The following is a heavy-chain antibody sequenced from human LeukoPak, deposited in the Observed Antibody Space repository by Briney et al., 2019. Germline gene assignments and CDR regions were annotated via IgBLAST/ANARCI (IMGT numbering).Heavy chain of an antibody. Sequence: TGGSLRLSFAASGFTFSSYWMSWVRQAPGKGLEWVANIKQDGSEKYYVDSVKGRFTISRDNAKNSLYLQMNSLRAEDTAVYYCARESGCSSTSCPYYYYYYYMDVWGKGTTVTVSS. CDR1: GFTFSSYW. V-gene: IGHV3-7*01. J-gene: IGHJ6*03. CDR3: ARESGCSSTSCPYYYYYYYMDV. D-gene: IGHD2-2*01. CDR2: IKQDGSEK.